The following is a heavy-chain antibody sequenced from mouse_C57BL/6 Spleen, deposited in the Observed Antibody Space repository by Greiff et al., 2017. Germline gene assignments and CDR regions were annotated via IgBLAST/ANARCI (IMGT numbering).Heavy chain of an antibody. CDR2: IHPNSGST. CDR3: ARETMVPYYFDY. CDR1: GYTFTSYW. D-gene: IGHD2-2*01. Sequence: VQLQQPGAELVKPGASVKLSCKASGYTFTSYWMHWVKQRPGQGLEWIGMIHPNSGSTNYNEKFKSKATLTVDKSSSTAYMQLSSLTSEDSAVYYCARETMVPYYFDYWGQGTTLTVSS. J-gene: IGHJ2*01. V-gene: IGHV1-64*01.